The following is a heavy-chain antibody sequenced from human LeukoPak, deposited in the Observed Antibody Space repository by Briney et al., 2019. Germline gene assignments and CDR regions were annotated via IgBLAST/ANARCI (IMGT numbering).Heavy chain of an antibody. CDR1: GGTFSSYA. J-gene: IGHJ5*02. CDR3: ARDLGYYYGSGSYYNPSWFDP. CDR2: IIPILGIA. V-gene: IGHV1-69*04. Sequence: SVKVSCKASGGTFSSYAISWVRQAPGQGLEWMGRIIPILGIANYAQKFQGRVTITADKSTSTAYMELSSLRSEDTAVYYCARDLGYYYGSGSYYNPSWFDPWGQGTLVTVSS. D-gene: IGHD3-10*01.